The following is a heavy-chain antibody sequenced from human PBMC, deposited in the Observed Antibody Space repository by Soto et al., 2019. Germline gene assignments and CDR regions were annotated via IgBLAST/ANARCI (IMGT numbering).Heavy chain of an antibody. CDR3: AREGTTVTTIGGSLFFGMDV. J-gene: IGHJ6*02. CDR2: ISSSGSTI. Sequence: HPGGSLRLSCAASGFTFSSYEMNWVRQAPGKGLEWVSYISSSGSTIYYADSVKGRFTISRDNAKNSLYLQMNSLRAEDTAVYYCAREGTTVTTIGGSLFFGMDVWGQGATVTVSS. CDR1: GFTFSSYE. V-gene: IGHV3-48*03. D-gene: IGHD4-4*01.